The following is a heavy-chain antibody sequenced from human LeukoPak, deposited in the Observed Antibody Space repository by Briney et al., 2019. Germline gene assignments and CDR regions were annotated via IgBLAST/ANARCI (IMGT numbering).Heavy chain of an antibody. CDR3: ARGDLGYCSGGSCYQDY. Sequence: SETLSLTCTVSGGSISSYYWSWIRRPPGKGLEWIGEINHSGSTNYNPSLKSRVTISVDTSKNQFSLKLSSVTAADTAVYYCARGDLGYCSGGSCYQDYWGQGTLVTVSS. CDR1: GGSISSYY. J-gene: IGHJ4*02. D-gene: IGHD2-15*01. CDR2: INHSGST. V-gene: IGHV4-34*01.